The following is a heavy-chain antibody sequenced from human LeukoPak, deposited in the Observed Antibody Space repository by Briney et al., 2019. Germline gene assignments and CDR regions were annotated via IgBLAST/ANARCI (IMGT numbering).Heavy chain of an antibody. D-gene: IGHD2-2*01. Sequence: GASVKVSCKASGYTFTGYYMHWVRQAPGQGFEWMGWINPNSGDTNYAQKFQGRVTMTRDTSISTAHMELSRLRSDDTAVYYCARANFLYCSSTTCLFDYWGQGTLVIVSS. J-gene: IGHJ4*02. CDR3: ARANFLYCSSTTCLFDY. V-gene: IGHV1-2*02. CDR2: INPNSGDT. CDR1: GYTFTGYY.